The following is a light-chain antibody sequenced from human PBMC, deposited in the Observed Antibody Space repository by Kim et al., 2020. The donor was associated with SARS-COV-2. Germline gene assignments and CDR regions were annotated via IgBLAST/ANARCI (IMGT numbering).Light chain of an antibody. V-gene: IGLV2-14*03. CDR2: DVS. CDR1: SSDVGGYNY. J-gene: IGLJ1*01. CDR3: CSYTSSSTRV. Sequence: QSVLTQPASVSGSPGQSITISCTGTSSDVGGYNYVSWYQQHPGKAPKLMIYDVSNRPSGVSNRFSGSKSGNTASLPISGLQAEDEADYYCCSYTSSSTRVFGTGTKVTVL.